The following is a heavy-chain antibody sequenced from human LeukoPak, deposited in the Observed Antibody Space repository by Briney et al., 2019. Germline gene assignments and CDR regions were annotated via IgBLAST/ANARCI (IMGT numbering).Heavy chain of an antibody. Sequence: GGSLRLSCAASGFTFSDYAMNWVRQAPGKGLEWVSGITGSGDRTEYADSVKGRFTISRDNSKSTLYLQMDSLGAGDTAVYYCAKIATIFGVVNWFDPWGRGTLVTVSS. D-gene: IGHD3-3*01. CDR1: GFTFSDYA. CDR2: ITGSGDRT. J-gene: IGHJ5*02. V-gene: IGHV3-23*01. CDR3: AKIATIFGVVNWFDP.